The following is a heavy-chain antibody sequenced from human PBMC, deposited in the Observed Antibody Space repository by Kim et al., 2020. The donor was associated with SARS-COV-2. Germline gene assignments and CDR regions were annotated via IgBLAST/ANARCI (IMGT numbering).Heavy chain of an antibody. CDR3: ARLDYYDSSGYYGFDY. V-gene: IGHV1-69*13. CDR1: GGTFSSYA. D-gene: IGHD3-22*01. CDR2: IIPIFGTA. Sequence: SVKVSCKASGGTFSSYAISWVRQAPGQGLEWMGGIIPIFGTANYAQKFQGRVTITADESTSTAYMELSSLRSEDTAVYYCARLDYYDSSGYYGFDYWGQGTLVTVSS. J-gene: IGHJ4*02.